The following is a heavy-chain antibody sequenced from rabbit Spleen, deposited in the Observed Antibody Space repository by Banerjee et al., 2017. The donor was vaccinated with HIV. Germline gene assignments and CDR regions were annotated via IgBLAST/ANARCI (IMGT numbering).Heavy chain of an antibody. CDR2: IYTSSGST. Sequence: QSLEESGGDLVKPGASLTLTCTASGFSFNSNYWIWWVRHAPGKGLEWIACIYTSSGSTWYASWAKGRFTISKTSSTTVTLQMTSLTDADTATYFCARDLDDVIGWNFGWWGPGTLVTVS. D-gene: IGHD4-1*01. J-gene: IGHJ4*01. CDR3: ARDLDDVIGWNFGW. CDR1: GFSFNSNYW. V-gene: IGHV1S40*01.